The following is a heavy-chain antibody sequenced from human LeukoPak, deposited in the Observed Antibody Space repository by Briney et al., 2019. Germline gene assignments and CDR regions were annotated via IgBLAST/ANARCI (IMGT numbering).Heavy chain of an antibody. CDR1: GGSISSGDYY. V-gene: IGHV4-30-4*08. CDR3: ARDPSTYYDSSGYSGH. D-gene: IGHD3-22*01. Sequence: SETLSLTCTVSGGSISSGDYYWSWIRQPPGKGLEWIGYIYYSGSTYYNPSLKSQVTISVDTSKNQFSLKLSSVTAADTAVYYCARDPSTYYDSSGYSGHWGQGTLVTVSS. J-gene: IGHJ4*02. CDR2: IYYSGST.